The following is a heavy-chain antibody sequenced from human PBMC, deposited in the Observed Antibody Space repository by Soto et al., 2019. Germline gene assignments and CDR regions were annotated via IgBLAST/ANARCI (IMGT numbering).Heavy chain of an antibody. CDR3: ARPAGIAVAGTDY. CDR1: GGSISSTIYY. V-gene: IGHV4-39*01. D-gene: IGHD6-19*01. J-gene: IGHJ4*02. CDR2: IYYSGST. Sequence: SETLSLTCTVSGGSISSTIYYWGWIRQPPGKGLEWIGSIYYSGSTYYNPSLKSRVTISVDTSRNQFSLKVSSVTAADTAVYYCARPAGIAVAGTDYWGQGTLVTVS.